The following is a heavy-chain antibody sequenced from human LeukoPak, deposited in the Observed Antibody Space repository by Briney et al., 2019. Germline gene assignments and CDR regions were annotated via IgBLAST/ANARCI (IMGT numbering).Heavy chain of an antibody. Sequence: PAGSLRLSCVTSGFSFSSYAMSWVRQAPGKGLEWVSAMSGRGGSTYYGDSVKGRITISRDNSKNTLHLQMKSLRAEDTAVYYCASRYGSGSQHPFDYWGQGTLVTVSS. CDR2: MSGRGGST. CDR1: GFSFSSYA. D-gene: IGHD3-10*01. J-gene: IGHJ4*02. CDR3: ASRYGSGSQHPFDY. V-gene: IGHV3-23*01.